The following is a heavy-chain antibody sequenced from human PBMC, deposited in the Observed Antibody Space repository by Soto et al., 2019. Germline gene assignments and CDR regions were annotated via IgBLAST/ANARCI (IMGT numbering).Heavy chain of an antibody. CDR2: SKNKADSYTT. Sequence: EVQLVESGGGLIQPGGSLRLSCAASGFTFSDHYMDWVRKAPGKGLEWVGRSKNKADSYTTEYAASVKGRFTISRDGSKNLLFLQMNSLKTEDTAVYYCTVWGSGNDFGAAWGQGILVTVSS. D-gene: IGHD3-10*01. J-gene: IGHJ4*02. CDR1: GFTFSDHY. V-gene: IGHV3-72*01. CDR3: TVWGSGNDFGAA.